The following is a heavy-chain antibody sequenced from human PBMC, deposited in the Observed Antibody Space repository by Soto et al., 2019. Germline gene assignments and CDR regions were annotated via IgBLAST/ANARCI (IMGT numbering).Heavy chain of an antibody. CDR3: ARGAGSFPFDH. D-gene: IGHD3-10*01. V-gene: IGHV4-59*01. Sequence: SETLSLTCTVSRGYITNYYWSWIRQSPEKGLEWIGYIYYTGDTTYNPSLKSRVTMSVDTSKNQFSLNLDSVTAADTAVYYCARGAGSFPFDHWGQGTLVTVSS. CDR2: IYYTGDT. J-gene: IGHJ4*02. CDR1: RGYITNYY.